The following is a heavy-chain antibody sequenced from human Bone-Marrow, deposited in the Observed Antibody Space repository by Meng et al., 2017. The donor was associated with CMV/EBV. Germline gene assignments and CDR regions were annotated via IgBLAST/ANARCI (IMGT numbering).Heavy chain of an antibody. CDR3: ARAETYSSSFWDPFFDY. CDR1: FSSYA. J-gene: IGHJ4*02. Sequence: FSSYAMHWVRQAPGKGLEYVSAISSNGGSTYYADSVKGRFTISRDNSKNTLYLQMGSLRAEDMAVYYCARAETYSSSFWDPFFDYWGQGTLVTVSS. V-gene: IGHV3-64*02. D-gene: IGHD6-6*01. CDR2: ISSNGGST.